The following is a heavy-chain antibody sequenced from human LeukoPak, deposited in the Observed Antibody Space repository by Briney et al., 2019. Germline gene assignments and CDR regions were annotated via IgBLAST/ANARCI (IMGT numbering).Heavy chain of an antibody. CDR2: ISAYNGNT. CDR1: GYTFTSYG. CDR3: ATVEWELLSPKYFQH. V-gene: IGHV1-18*01. Sequence: GASVKVSCKASGYTFTSYGISWVRQAPGQGLEWMGWISAYNGNTNYAQKFQGRVTMIEDTSTDTAYMGLSSLRSEDTAVYYCATVEWELLSPKYFQHWGQGTLVTVSS. J-gene: IGHJ1*01. D-gene: IGHD1-26*01.